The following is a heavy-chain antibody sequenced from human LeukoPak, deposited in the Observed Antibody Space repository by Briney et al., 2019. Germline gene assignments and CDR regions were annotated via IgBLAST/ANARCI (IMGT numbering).Heavy chain of an antibody. Sequence: SQTLSLTCTVSGGSISSGGYYWSWIRQHPGKGLEGIGYIYYSGSTYYNPSLKSRVTISVDTSKNQFSLKLSSVTAADTAVYYCARDDRYCSSTSCYPYYYYMDVWGKGTMVTVSS. J-gene: IGHJ6*03. CDR1: GGSISSGGYY. CDR3: ARDDRYCSSTSCYPYYYYMDV. CDR2: IYYSGST. D-gene: IGHD2-2*01. V-gene: IGHV4-31*03.